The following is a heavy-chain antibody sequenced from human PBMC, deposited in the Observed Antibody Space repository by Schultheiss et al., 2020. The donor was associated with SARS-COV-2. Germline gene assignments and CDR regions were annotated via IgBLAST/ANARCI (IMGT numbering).Heavy chain of an antibody. Sequence: SETLSLTCTVSGGSMNSYYWSWIRQSPGKKLEWIGYIFYSGSTDYNPSLKSRVTISVDTSKNQFSLKLSSVTAADTAVYYCARGSFRPGSGWYHRNNGMDVWGQGTTVTVSS. J-gene: IGHJ6*02. V-gene: IGHV4-59*12. D-gene: IGHD6-19*01. CDR3: ARGSFRPGSGWYHRNNGMDV. CDR2: IFYSGST. CDR1: GGSMNSYY.